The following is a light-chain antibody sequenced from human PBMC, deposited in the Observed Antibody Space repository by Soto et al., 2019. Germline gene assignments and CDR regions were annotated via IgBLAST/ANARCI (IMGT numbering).Light chain of an antibody. CDR1: QSVTYDQ. CDR2: GAS. V-gene: IGKV3-20*01. Sequence: EIVLTQSPDTLSLSPGERVTLPCRASQSVTYDQLAWYRQTPGQAPRLLIYGASSRAAGIPDRFSGSGSGTDFTLTISRLEPEDFVVYHCQQYGDLPPTFGQGTKVDIK. CDR3: QQYGDLPPT. J-gene: IGKJ1*01.